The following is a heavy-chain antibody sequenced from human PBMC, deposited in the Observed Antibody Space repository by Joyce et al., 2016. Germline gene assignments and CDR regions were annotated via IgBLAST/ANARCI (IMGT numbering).Heavy chain of an antibody. Sequence: QVQLQQWGAGLLKPSGTLSLTCAVYGGSLSGYYWTWIRQTPGKGLEWIGEINHRGSTNYNPSLKSRAAISVDRSKNQFSLNLRSVTAADTAVYYCARIDYGGYYFDSWGQGTLVTVST. D-gene: IGHD4-17*01. CDR1: GGSLSGYY. CDR3: ARIDYGGYYFDS. V-gene: IGHV4-34*02. J-gene: IGHJ4*02. CDR2: INHRGST.